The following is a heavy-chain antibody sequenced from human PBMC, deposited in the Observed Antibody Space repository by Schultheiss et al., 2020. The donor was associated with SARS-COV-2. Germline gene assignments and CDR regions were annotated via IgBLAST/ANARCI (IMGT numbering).Heavy chain of an antibody. CDR3: ARGYCSGGSCYHDY. V-gene: IGHV2-70*11. J-gene: IGHJ4*02. D-gene: IGHD2-15*01. Sequence: SGPTLVKPTQTLTLTCTFSGFSLSTSGVGVGWIRQPPGKALEWLARIDWDDDKYYSTSLKTRLTISKDTSKNQVVLTMTNMDPVDTATYYCARGYCSGGSCYHDYWGQGTLVTVSS. CDR2: IDWDDDK. CDR1: GFSLSTSGVG.